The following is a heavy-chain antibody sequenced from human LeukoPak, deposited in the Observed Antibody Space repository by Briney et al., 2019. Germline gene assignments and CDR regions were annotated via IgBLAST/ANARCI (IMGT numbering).Heavy chain of an antibody. V-gene: IGHV4-39*01. CDR2: IYYSGST. J-gene: IGHJ6*02. CDR3: ARQVVATIGYYYYYGMDV. D-gene: IGHD5-12*01. Sequence: SETLTLPCTVSGGSISSSSYHWGRIRQPPGKVLEWIRSIYYSGSTYYNPALKSRVTISVDTSKNQSSLKLSSVTAADTAVYYCARQVVATIGYYYYYGMDVWGQGTTVTVSS. CDR1: GGSISSSSYH.